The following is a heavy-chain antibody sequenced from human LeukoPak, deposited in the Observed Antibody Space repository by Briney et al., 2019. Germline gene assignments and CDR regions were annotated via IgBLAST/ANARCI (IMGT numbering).Heavy chain of an antibody. CDR3: ARTWSTVTGEYFQP. Sequence: ASVKVSCKASGYTFIDFVIHWVRQAPGQRLEWMGWIKAGDGYTKYSQKFQGRVTITRSTSATTAFMELSSLTSEDTAVYYCARTWSTVTGEYFQPWGQGTLVTVSS. J-gene: IGHJ1*01. V-gene: IGHV1-3*01. CDR2: IKAGDGYT. CDR1: GYTFIDFV. D-gene: IGHD4-17*01.